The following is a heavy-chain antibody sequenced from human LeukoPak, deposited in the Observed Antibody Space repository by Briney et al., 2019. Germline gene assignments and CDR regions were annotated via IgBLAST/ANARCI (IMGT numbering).Heavy chain of an antibody. J-gene: IGHJ4*02. CDR3: APTRAFSYGFPFDY. V-gene: IGHV3-30-3*01. CDR2: ISYDGSNK. CDR1: GFTFSSYA. Sequence: GGSLRLSCAASGFTFSSYAMHWVRQAPGKGLEWVAVISYDGSNKYYADSVKGRFTISRDNSKNTLYLQMNSLRAEDTAVYYCAPTRAFSYGFPFDYWGQGTLVTVSS. D-gene: IGHD5-18*01.